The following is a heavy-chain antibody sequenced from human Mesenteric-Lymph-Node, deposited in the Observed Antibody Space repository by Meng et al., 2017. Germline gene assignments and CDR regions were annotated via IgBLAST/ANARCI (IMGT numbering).Heavy chain of an antibody. CDR3: AKDLGGYSSAWYDY. Sequence: GESLKISCAASGFTFSSYAMSWVRQAPGKGLEWVSAISGSGVYTYYADSVKGRFTISRDNSKNTLYLQMNSLRAEDTAVYYCAKDLGGYSSAWYDYWGQGTLVTVSS. CDR2: ISGSGVYT. J-gene: IGHJ4*02. D-gene: IGHD6-19*01. V-gene: IGHV3-23*01. CDR1: GFTFSSYA.